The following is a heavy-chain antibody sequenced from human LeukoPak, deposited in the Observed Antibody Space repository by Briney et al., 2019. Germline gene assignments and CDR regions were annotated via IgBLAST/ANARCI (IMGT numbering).Heavy chain of an antibody. CDR3: ARGPFSSWSPYNFGLDV. CDR1: GFTFSHYA. V-gene: IGHV3-7*01. CDR2: IKEDGIEK. Sequence: GGSLRLSCAASGFTFSHYATSWARQAPGKGLEWVASIKEDGIEKSYVDSVKGRFTISRDNAKNSLDLQMNSLKTEDTAVYYCARGPFSSWSPYNFGLDVWGQGTTVTVSS. D-gene: IGHD6-13*01. J-gene: IGHJ6*02.